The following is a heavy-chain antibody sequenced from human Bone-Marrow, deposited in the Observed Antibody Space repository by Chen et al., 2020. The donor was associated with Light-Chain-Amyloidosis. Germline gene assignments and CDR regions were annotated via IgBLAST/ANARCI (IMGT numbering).Heavy chain of an antibody. J-gene: IGHJ3*02. D-gene: IGHD3-3*01. CDR3: ARGSRITIFGVSYPFDAFDI. Sequence: QVQLQESGPGLVKPSETLSLTCTVSGGSISRYYWYWIRQPPGKGLEWIGYIYYSGSNNYNPSLKSRVTISVDTSNNQFSLKLSSVTAADTAVYYCARGSRITIFGVSYPFDAFDIWGQGTMVTVSS. V-gene: IGHV4-59*01. CDR2: IYYSGSN. CDR1: GGSISRYY.